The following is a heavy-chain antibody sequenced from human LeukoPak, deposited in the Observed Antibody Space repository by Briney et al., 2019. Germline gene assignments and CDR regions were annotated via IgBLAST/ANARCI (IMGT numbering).Heavy chain of an antibody. Sequence: SETLSLTCTVSGGSIRNYCWSWIRQPAGKGLEWIGRIYASGDANYNPSLKSRVTMSVDTSKNQFSLKLSSVTAADTAVYYCARVGRDGYNTGYFDYWGQGTLVTVSS. J-gene: IGHJ4*02. CDR3: ARVGRDGYNTGYFDY. CDR1: GGSIRNYC. V-gene: IGHV4-4*07. CDR2: IYASGDA. D-gene: IGHD5-24*01.